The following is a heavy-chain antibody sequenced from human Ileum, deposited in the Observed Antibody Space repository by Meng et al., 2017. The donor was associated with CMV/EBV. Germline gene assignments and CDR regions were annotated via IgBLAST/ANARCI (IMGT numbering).Heavy chain of an antibody. V-gene: IGHV3-21*01. Sequence: FSSYSMNWVRQAPGKGLEWVSSIYSNGAFVYYSDSVKGRFTVSRDNAKNSVFLQMNSLTVGDTAVYYCARAYYYDYYGYFDDGLDIWGQGTMVTVSS. CDR2: IYSNGAFV. J-gene: IGHJ3*02. CDR1: FSSYS. CDR3: ARAYYYDYYGYFDDGLDI. D-gene: IGHD3-16*01.